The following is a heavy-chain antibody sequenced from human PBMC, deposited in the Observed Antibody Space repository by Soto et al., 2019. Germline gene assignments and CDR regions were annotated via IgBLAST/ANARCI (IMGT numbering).Heavy chain of an antibody. V-gene: IGHV4-31*03. CDR2: IYYCGST. Sequence: QVQLQESGPGLVKPSQTLSLTCTVSGGSISSGGYYWSWIRQHPGKGLEWIGYIYYCGSTYYNPSHMTRLSISVDPFKCQLSLNIRSVTAADMAVYYCVRDRRRVAVAGRLYYYGMDAWGLVRTVPVSS. D-gene: IGHD6-19*01. J-gene: IGHJ6*01. CDR1: GGSISSGGYY. CDR3: VRDRRRVAVAGRLYYYGMDA.